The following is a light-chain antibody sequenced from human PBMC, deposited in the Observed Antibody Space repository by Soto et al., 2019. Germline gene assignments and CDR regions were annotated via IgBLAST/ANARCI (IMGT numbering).Light chain of an antibody. CDR3: SSYTSSRTLAV. J-gene: IGLJ7*01. CDR2: DVN. Sequence: QSALTQPASVSGSPGQSITISCTGTSSDVGGYNYVSWYQQHPGKAHKLMIYDVNNRPSGFSNRFSGSKSGNTASLTISGLQAEDEADYYCSSYTSSRTLAVFGGGTKLTVL. CDR1: SSDVGGYNY. V-gene: IGLV2-14*01.